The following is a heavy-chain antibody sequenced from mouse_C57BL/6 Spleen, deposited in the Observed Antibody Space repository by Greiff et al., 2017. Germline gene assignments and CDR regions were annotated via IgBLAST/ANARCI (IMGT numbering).Heavy chain of an antibody. J-gene: IGHJ3*01. D-gene: IGHD2-13*01. CDR1: GYTFTSYW. CDR2: IDPSDSYT. CDR3: ARGELLFAY. Sequence: QVQLQQSGAELVMPGASVKLSCKASGYTFTSYWMHWVKQRPGQGLEWIGEIDPSDSYTNYNQKFKGKSTLTVDKSSSTAYMQLSSLTSEDSAVYYCARGELLFAYWGQGTLVTVSA. V-gene: IGHV1-69*01.